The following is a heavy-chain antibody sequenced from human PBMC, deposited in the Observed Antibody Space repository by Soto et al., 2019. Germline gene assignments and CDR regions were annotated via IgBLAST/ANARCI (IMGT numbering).Heavy chain of an antibody. J-gene: IGHJ4*02. CDR3: ARSITFDWLFFDN. Sequence: SETLSLTCAVSGGSISSGGYSWSWIRQPPGKGLEWIGYIYHSGSTYYNPSLKSRVTISVDRSKNQFSLNLTSLTAADTAGYYCARSITFDWLFFDNWGQGTLVTGFS. CDR2: IYHSGST. V-gene: IGHV4-30-2*01. D-gene: IGHD3-9*01. CDR1: GGSISSGGYS.